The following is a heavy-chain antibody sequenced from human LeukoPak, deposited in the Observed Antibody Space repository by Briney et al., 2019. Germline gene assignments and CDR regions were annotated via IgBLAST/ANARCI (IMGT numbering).Heavy chain of an antibody. CDR3: ARATAAIGYPSCDY. V-gene: IGHV4-34*01. D-gene: IGHD2-2*02. J-gene: IGHJ4*02. Sequence: SETLSLTCAVYGGPFGGFYWGGIGSPPGRGLEGMGEMNHRGRTNYNPSLKSRVTISVDTSKNQFSLKLSSVTAADTAVYYCARATAAIGYPSCDYWGQGTLVPVSS. CDR2: MNHRGRT. CDR1: GGPFGGFY.